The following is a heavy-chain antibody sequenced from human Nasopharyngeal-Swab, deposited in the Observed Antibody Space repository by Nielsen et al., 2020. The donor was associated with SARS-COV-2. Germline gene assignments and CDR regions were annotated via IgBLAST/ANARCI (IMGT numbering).Heavy chain of an antibody. CDR3: ARVSGTQSIYYYYGMDV. J-gene: IGHJ6*02. Sequence: GESLKISCAASGFTFCSYSMNWVRQAPGKGLEWVSSISSSSSYIYYADSVKGRFTISRDNAKNSLYLQMNSLRAEDTAVYYCARVSGTQSIYYYYGMDVWGQGTTVTVSS. CDR1: GFTFCSYS. CDR2: ISSSSSYI. D-gene: IGHD1-1*01. V-gene: IGHV3-21*01.